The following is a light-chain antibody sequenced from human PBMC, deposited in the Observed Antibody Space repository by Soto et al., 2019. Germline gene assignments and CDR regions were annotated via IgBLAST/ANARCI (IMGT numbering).Light chain of an antibody. Sequence: DIQMTQSPSSVSASVGDRVTITCRASQGSSSWLAWYQQKPGKAPKLLIYAAPSLQSGVPSRFSGSGSGTDFTLTISSLQPEDFANYYCQQANSFPITFGQGTRLEIK. CDR3: QQANSFPIT. V-gene: IGKV1-12*01. J-gene: IGKJ5*01. CDR2: AAP. CDR1: QGSSSW.